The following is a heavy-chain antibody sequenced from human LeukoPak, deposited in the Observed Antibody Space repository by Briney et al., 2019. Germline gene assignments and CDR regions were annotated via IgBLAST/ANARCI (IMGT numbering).Heavy chain of an antibody. Sequence: SETLSLTCTVSGGSISSYYWSWIRQPAGKGLEWIGRIYTSGSTNYNPSLKSRVTMSVDTSKNQFSLKLSSVTAADTAVYYCARRPLGYCSGGSCYSGYFQHWGQGTLVTVSS. CDR3: ARRPLGYCSGGSCYSGYFQH. CDR1: GGSISSYY. CDR2: IYTSGST. J-gene: IGHJ1*01. D-gene: IGHD2-15*01. V-gene: IGHV4-4*07.